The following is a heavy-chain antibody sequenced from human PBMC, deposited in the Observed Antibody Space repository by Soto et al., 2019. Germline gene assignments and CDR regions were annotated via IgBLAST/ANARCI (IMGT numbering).Heavy chain of an antibody. V-gene: IGHV6-1*01. CDR3: ARGKYSGFDV. Sequence: QTLSLTRGIPGDSLFSDGVPWNSITQSSSRGLEWLGRAIYRSKWSNEYAASVKGRITVNPDTSKNQFSLHLNSVTPEDTAVYYCARGKYSGFDVWGQGTMVTVSS. CDR1: GDSLFSDGVP. D-gene: IGHD2-15*01. J-gene: IGHJ3*01. CDR2: AIYRSKWSN.